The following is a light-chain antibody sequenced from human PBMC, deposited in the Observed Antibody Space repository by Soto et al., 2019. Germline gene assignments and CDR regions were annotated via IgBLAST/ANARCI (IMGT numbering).Light chain of an antibody. CDR3: QSYDSSLSGYV. CDR1: SSNIGAGYD. V-gene: IGLV1-40*01. Sequence: QSVLTQPPSVSGPPGQRVTISCTGSSSNIGAGYDVHWYQQLPGTAPKLLIYGNSNRPSGVPDRFSGSTSGTSASLAITGLQAEDEADYYCQSYDSSLSGYVFGTGTKVTVL. J-gene: IGLJ1*01. CDR2: GNS.